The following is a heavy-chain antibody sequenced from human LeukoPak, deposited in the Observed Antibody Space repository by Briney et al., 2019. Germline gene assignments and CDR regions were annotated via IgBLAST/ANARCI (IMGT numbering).Heavy chain of an antibody. CDR3: ASQLPPHLPFDY. CDR1: GFTFSSYG. CDR2: ISYDGGNK. J-gene: IGHJ4*02. D-gene: IGHD1-1*01. Sequence: GRSLRLSCAASGFTFSSYGMHWVRQAPGKGLEWVAVISYDGGNKHYADPVKGRFTISRDNSKNTLYLQMNSLRAEDTAVYYCASQLPPHLPFDYWGQGTLVTVSS. V-gene: IGHV3-30*03.